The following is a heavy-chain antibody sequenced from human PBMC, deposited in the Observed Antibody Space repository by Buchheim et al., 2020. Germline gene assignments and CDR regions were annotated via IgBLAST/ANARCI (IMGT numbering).Heavy chain of an antibody. V-gene: IGHV3-48*01. CDR3: AGGDNRISSSPDY. CDR2: ITRGSATM. D-gene: IGHD6-13*01. J-gene: IGHJ4*02. CDR1: GFSFSKYD. Sequence: EVQLVESGGGLVQPGGSLRLSCAASGFSFSKYDMNWVRQAPGKGLEWVAFITRGSATMYYADSVKGRFTIPRDNAKNSLFLQTNSTGAEDTAVDYCAGGDNRISSSPDYWGQGTL.